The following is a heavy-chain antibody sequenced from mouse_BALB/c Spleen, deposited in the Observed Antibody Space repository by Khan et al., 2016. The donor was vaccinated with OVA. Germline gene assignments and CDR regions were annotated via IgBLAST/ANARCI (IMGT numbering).Heavy chain of an antibody. CDR1: SYTFTDYS. V-gene: IGHV9-2-1*01. D-gene: IGHD2-3*01. CDR2: INTETGEP. Sequence: QIQLVQSGPELKKPGETVKISCKASSYTFTDYSMHWVKQAPGKGLKWMGWINTETGEPTYADDFKGRFAFSLETSASTAYLQINNLKNEDTATYFCARWLLRGNYYAMDYWGQGTSVTVSS. CDR3: ARWLLRGNYYAMDY. J-gene: IGHJ4*01.